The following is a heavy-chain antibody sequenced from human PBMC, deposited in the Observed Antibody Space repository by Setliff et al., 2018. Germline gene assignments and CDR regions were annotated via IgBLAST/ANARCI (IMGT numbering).Heavy chain of an antibody. D-gene: IGHD3-10*01. CDR2: IHPGDSDI. CDR3: AVLQVPLAAPAHFEF. CDR1: GYRFTNSW. J-gene: IGHJ4*02. Sequence: GESLKISCKGSGYRFTNSWIGWVRQMPGKGLEWMGIIHPGDSDIRYGPSFQGQVTISADKSINTTYLPWVGLKASDTAMYYCAVLQVPLAAPAHFEFWGQGTPVTVSS. V-gene: IGHV5-51*01.